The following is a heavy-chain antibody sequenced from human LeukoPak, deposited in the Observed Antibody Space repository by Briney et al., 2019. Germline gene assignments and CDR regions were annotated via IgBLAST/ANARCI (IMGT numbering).Heavy chain of an antibody. Sequence: GGSLRLSCAASGFTFSNYGMHWVRQAPGKGLEWVSYISSSGSTIYYADSVKGRFTISRDNAKNSLYLQMNSLRAEDTAVYYCARVPAAPYYYYYMDVWGKGTTVTVSS. D-gene: IGHD2-2*01. V-gene: IGHV3-48*04. CDR2: ISSSGSTI. J-gene: IGHJ6*03. CDR1: GFTFSNYG. CDR3: ARVPAAPYYYYYMDV.